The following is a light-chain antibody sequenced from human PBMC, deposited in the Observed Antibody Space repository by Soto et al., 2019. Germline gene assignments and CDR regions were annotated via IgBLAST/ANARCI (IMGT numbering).Light chain of an antibody. CDR1: SSDVGEYKY. J-gene: IGLJ2*01. Sequence: QSVLTQPPSASGSPGQSVTISCTGSSSDVGEYKYVSWYQQHPGKAPKLIIFEVSNRPSGISSRFSGSKSGNTASLTISGLQAEDEADYYCASYTSSSTSVIFGRGTKLTVL. CDR3: ASYTSSSTSVI. CDR2: EVS. V-gene: IGLV2-14*01.